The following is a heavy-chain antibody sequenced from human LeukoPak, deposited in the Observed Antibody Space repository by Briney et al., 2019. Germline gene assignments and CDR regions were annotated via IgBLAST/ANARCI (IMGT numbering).Heavy chain of an antibody. J-gene: IGHJ5*02. Sequence: SETLSLTCTVSGDSISTYYWSWIRQPPGKGLEWIGFIHTSRGKNYSPSLKSRVTTSVDTSKNQFSLNLSSVIDADTAVYYCARHGFSASGSTGWLDPWGQGALVTVSS. CDR1: GDSISTYY. CDR3: ARHGFSASGSTGWLDP. V-gene: IGHV4-4*09. D-gene: IGHD3-3*01. CDR2: IHTSRGK.